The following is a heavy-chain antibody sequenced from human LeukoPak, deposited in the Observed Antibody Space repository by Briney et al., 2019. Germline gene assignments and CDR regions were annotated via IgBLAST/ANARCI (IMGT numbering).Heavy chain of an antibody. CDR2: ISGSGGST. Sequence: GGSLRLSCAASGFTVSSNYMSWVRQAAGKGLEWVSAISGSGGSTYYADSVKGRFTISRDNSKNTLYLQMNSLRAEDTAVYYCAKCPLSIVGAPGYWGQGTLVTVSS. CDR3: AKCPLSIVGAPGY. CDR1: GFTVSSNY. V-gene: IGHV3-23*01. J-gene: IGHJ4*02. D-gene: IGHD1-26*01.